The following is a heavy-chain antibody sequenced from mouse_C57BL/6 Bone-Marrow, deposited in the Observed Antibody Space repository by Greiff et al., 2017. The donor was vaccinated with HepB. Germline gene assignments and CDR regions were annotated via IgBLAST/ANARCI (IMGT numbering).Heavy chain of an antibody. D-gene: IGHD2-2*01. CDR2: INPNNGGT. V-gene: IGHV1-18*01. J-gene: IGHJ3*01. Sequence: VQLQQSGPELVKPGASVKIPCKASGYAFTDYNMDWVKQSHGKSLEWIGDINPNNGGTIYNQKFKGKATLTVDKSSSTAYMELRSLTSEDTAVYYCARYGYDGTEFAYWGQGTLVTVSA. CDR1: GYAFTDYN. CDR3: ARYGYDGTEFAY.